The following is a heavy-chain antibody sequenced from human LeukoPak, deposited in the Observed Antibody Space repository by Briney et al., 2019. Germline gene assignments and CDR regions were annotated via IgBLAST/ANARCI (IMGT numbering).Heavy chain of an antibody. V-gene: IGHV3-48*01. CDR3: ARDLNWGFDY. CDR2: INGDSGLI. D-gene: IGHD7-27*01. CDR1: GFTFSDYA. J-gene: IGHJ4*02. Sequence: AGGSLRLSCAASGFTFSDYAMNWVRQAPMKGLEWVPHINGDSGLIDYAGSVRGRFTISRDNAQNSLYLQMNSLRAEDTAVYYCARDLNWGFDYWGQGILVTVSS.